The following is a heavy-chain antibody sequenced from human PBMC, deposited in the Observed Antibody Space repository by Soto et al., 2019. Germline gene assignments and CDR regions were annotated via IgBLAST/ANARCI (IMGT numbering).Heavy chain of an antibody. CDR1: GFTFSSYA. CDR3: AKDLGHYYDSSGYYHGGY. Sequence: GGSLRLSCAASGFTFSSYAMSCVRQAPGKGLEWVSAISGSGGSTYYADSVKGRFTISRDNSKNTLYLQMNSLRAEDTAVYYCAKDLGHYYDSSGYYHGGYWGQGTLVTVSS. J-gene: IGHJ4*02. D-gene: IGHD3-22*01. V-gene: IGHV3-23*01. CDR2: ISGSGGST.